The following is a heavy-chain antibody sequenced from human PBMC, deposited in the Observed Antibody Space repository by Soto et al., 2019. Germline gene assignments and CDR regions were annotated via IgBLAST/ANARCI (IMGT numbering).Heavy chain of an antibody. CDR3: ARDLSSWLGDY. D-gene: IGHD5-12*01. CDR1: GYTFTSYY. CDR2: INPSGGST. Sequence: KKLPASVKVSCKASGYTFTSYYMHWVRQAPGQGLEWMGVINPSGGSTTYAQKFQDRVTMTRDASTSTVYMELSSLRSEDTAVYYCARDLSSWLGDYWGQGTLVTVSS. J-gene: IGHJ4*02. V-gene: IGHV1-46*01.